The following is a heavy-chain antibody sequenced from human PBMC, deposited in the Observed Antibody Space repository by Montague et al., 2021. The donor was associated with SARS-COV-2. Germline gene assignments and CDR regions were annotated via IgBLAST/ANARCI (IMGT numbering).Heavy chain of an antibody. CDR3: ARREYSYGWGD. D-gene: IGHD5-18*01. J-gene: IGHJ4*02. Sequence: SETLSLTCTVTGGPISGSSDYWGWIRQSPGKGLEWIASVDYSGNTYYSPCLKSRLTISVDTSKNQFSLKLNSVTAADTALYYCARREYSYGWGDWGQGTLVTVSS. CDR1: GGPISGSSDY. CDR2: VDYSGNT. V-gene: IGHV4-39*01.